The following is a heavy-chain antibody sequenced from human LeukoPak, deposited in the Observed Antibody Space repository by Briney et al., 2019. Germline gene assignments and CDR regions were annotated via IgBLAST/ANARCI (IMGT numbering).Heavy chain of an antibody. CDR1: GFTFSSYA. J-gene: IGHJ4*02. CDR2: ISGSGGST. V-gene: IGHV3-23*01. D-gene: IGHD3-22*01. Sequence: GGSLRLSCAASGFTFSSYAMSWVRQAPGKGLGWVSAISGSGGSTYYADSVKGRFTISRDNSKNTLYLQMNSLRAEDPAVYYCAKCYYDSSGYYPFDYWGQGTLVTVSS. CDR3: AKCYYDSSGYYPFDY.